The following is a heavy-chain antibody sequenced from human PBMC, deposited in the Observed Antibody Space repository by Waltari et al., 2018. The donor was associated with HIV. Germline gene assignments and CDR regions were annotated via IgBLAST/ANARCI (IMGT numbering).Heavy chain of an antibody. CDR2: IKSNTDGGTT. CDR1: GLTFSDRW. CDR3: TTVGGGTRDY. Sequence: EVLLVEAGGGLGKRGGSLRLPCAASGLTFSDRWMSWVRQAPGKGLEWVGRIKSNTDGGTTDYAAPVKGRFTISRDDSKTTLYLEMNSLKTEDTAVYYCTTVGGGTRDYWGQGTLITVSS. V-gene: IGHV3-15*01. D-gene: IGHD3-16*01. J-gene: IGHJ4*02.